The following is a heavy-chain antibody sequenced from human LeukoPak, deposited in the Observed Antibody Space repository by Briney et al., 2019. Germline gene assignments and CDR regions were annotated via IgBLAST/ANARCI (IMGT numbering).Heavy chain of an antibody. V-gene: IGHV1-69*04. J-gene: IGHJ4*02. D-gene: IGHD4-17*01. CDR2: IIPILGIA. CDR3: ARGAPVTSFDY. Sequence: SVKVSCKASGGTFSSYAISWVRQAPGQGLEWMGRIIPILGIANYAQKFQGRVTITADKSTSTAYMELSSLRSEDTAVYYCARGAPVTSFDYWGQGPLVTVSS. CDR1: GGTFSSYA.